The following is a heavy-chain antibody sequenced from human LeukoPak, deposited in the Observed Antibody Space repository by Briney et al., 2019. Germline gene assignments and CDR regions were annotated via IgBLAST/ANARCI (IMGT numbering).Heavy chain of an antibody. CDR2: ISAYNGNT. D-gene: IGHD6-19*01. V-gene: IGHV1-18*04. J-gene: IGHJ5*02. CDR3: ARDLGDSSGWYRYNWFDP. CDR1: GYTFTSYY. Sequence: ASVKVSCKASGYTFTSYYMHWVRQAPGQGLEWMGWISAYNGNTNYAQKLQGRVTMTTDTSTSTAYMELRSLRSDDTAVYYCARDLGDSSGWYRYNWFDPWGQGTLVTVSS.